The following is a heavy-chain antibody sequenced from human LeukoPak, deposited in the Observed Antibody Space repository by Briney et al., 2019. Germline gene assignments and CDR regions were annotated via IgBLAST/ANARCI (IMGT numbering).Heavy chain of an antibody. CDR2: ITYEGST. V-gene: IGHV4-34*01. Sequence: SETLSLTCTVSGGSISSYYWSWIRQPPGKGLEWIGEITYEGSTNYNPSLKSRATISVDTSKIQFSLNLSSVTAADTAIYYCARGLASGYPPIPFDYWGQGTQVTVSS. CDR1: GGSISSYY. CDR3: ARGLASGYPPIPFDY. D-gene: IGHD3-3*01. J-gene: IGHJ4*02.